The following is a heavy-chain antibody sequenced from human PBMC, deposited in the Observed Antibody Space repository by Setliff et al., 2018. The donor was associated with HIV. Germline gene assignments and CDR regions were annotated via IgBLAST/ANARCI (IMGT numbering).Heavy chain of an antibody. CDR3: VRGDVAFLGVLSPLAV. CDR2: VSFEGGNK. D-gene: IGHD1-26*01. CDR1: AFPFSNYD. J-gene: IGHJ3*01. V-gene: IGHV3-30-3*01. Sequence: PGGSLRLSCAASAFPFSNYDLQWVRQAPGKGLEWVAFVSFEGGNKYNADSVKGRFTIYRDISKNTVYLQKNSLRPEDTAVYFCVRGDVAFLGVLSPLAVWGQGTMVTVSS.